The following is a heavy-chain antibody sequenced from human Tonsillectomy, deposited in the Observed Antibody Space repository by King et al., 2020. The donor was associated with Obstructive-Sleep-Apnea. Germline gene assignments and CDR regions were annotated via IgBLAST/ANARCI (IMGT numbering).Heavy chain of an antibody. CDR1: GYTFSNAW. CDR2: IKSTTDGGPP. J-gene: IGHJ4*02. D-gene: IGHD2-2*01. V-gene: IGHV3-15*01. CDR3: TTAINIVVVPAAIGY. Sequence: VQLVESGGGLVKPGGSLRLSCAASGYTFSNAWMSLVGQAPGTRLEWVGRIKSTTDGGPPDYAVHVKGRFTISRDDSKKTLYLQMNSLKTEDTAVYYCTTAINIVVVPAAIGYWGQGTLVTVSS.